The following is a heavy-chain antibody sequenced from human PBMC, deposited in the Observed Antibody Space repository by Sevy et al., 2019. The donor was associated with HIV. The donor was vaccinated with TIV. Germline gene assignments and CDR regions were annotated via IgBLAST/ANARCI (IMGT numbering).Heavy chain of an antibody. CDR2: FDPEDDET. CDR1: GYTLTELS. V-gene: IGHV1-24*01. CDR3: ATTKDYYENSGDPFDY. D-gene: IGHD3-22*01. Sequence: ASVKVSCKVSGYTLTELSMHCVRQVPGKGLEWMGSFDPEDDETIYAQKFQGRVTMTEDTSTDTAYMELSSLRSEDTAVYYCATTKDYYENSGDPFDYWGQRTLVTVSS. J-gene: IGHJ4*02.